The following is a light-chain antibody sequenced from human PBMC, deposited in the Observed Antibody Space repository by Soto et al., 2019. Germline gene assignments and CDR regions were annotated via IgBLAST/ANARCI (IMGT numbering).Light chain of an antibody. CDR2: AAS. J-gene: IGKJ4*01. CDR1: QGISSY. CDR3: QQVNSYPVT. Sequence: DIQLTQSPSFLSASVGDRVTITCRASQGISSYLAWYQQKPGKAPKLLIYAASTLQSGVPSRFSGSGSGTECTLTVSSLQPEDFATYYCQQVNSYPVTFGGGTKVEI. V-gene: IGKV1-9*01.